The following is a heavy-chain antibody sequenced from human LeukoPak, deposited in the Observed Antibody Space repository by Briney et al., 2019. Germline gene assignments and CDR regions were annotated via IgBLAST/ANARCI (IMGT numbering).Heavy chain of an antibody. D-gene: IGHD3-10*01. V-gene: IGHV3-30*02. CDR1: GFTFSNYG. Sequence: GGSLRLSCATSGFTFSNYGVHWVRQAPGKGLEWVAFIRYNGNNQYYADSVKGRFTISRDNSKNTLYLQMNSLKGDDTAVYYCAKDSAFYYIDVWGKGTTVIISS. J-gene: IGHJ6*03. CDR3: AKDSAFYYIDV. CDR2: IRYNGNNQ.